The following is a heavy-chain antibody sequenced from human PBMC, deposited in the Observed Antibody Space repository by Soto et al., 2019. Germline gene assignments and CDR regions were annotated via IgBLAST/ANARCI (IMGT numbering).Heavy chain of an antibody. V-gene: IGHV1-3*01. CDR3: ATYTYYYDSSGYDLPDY. CDR1: GYTFTSYA. CDR2: INAGNGNT. Sequence: GASVKVSCKASGYTFTSYAMHWVRQAPGQRLEWMGWINAGNGNTKYSQKFQGRVTITRDTSASTAYMELSSLRSEDTAVYYCATYTYYYDSSGYDLPDYWGQGTLVAVSS. J-gene: IGHJ4*02. D-gene: IGHD3-22*01.